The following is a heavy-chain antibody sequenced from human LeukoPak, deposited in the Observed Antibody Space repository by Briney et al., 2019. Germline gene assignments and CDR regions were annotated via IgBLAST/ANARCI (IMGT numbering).Heavy chain of an antibody. D-gene: IGHD5-24*01. CDR3: ASQVATKFDY. CDR1: GGSISSYY. J-gene: IGHJ4*02. CDR2: IYYSGST. V-gene: IGHV4-59*01. Sequence: SETLSLTCTVSGGSISSYYWSWIRQPPGKGLEWIGYIYYSGSTNYNPSLKSRVTISVDTSKNQFSLKLSSVTAEDTAVYYCASQVATKFDYWGQGTLVTVSS.